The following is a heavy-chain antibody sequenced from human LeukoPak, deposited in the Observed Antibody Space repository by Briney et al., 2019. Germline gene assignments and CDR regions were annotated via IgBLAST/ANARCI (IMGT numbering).Heavy chain of an antibody. CDR3: ARESSGLNWFDP. V-gene: IGHV4-31*03. CDR1: GGSISSGGSY. CDR2: IYYSGST. J-gene: IGHJ5*02. D-gene: IGHD1-26*01. Sequence: SQTLSLTCTVSGGSISSGGSYWSWIRQHPGKGLEWIGYIYYSGSTYYNPSLKSRVTISVDTSKNQFSLKLSSVTAADTAVYYCARESSGLNWFDPWGQGTLVTVSS.